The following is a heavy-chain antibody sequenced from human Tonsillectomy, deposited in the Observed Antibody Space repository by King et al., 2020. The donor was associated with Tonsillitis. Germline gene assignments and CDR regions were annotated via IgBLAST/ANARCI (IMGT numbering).Heavy chain of an antibody. J-gene: IGHJ4*02. CDR3: ARHITVIEVVENDYFFDY. CDR2: ISGYNGNT. CDR1: GYTFTSSG. Sequence: QLVQSGAEVKKPGASVKVSCKASGYTFTSSGISWVRQAPGQGLEWMGWISGYNGNTNYAQNLQGRVTMTTDTSTSTAYMELRSLRSDDTAVYYCARHITVIEVVENDYFFDYWGQGTLVTVSS. D-gene: IGHD3-22*01. V-gene: IGHV1-18*01.